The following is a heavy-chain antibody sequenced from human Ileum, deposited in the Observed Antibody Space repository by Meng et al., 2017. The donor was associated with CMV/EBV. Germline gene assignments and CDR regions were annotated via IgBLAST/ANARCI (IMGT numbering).Heavy chain of an antibody. V-gene: IGHV3-23*01. CDR3: AKDRALNYYDSSGYFLRSGFDS. D-gene: IGHD3-22*01. Sequence: AMSWVRQAAGKGLQWVSGIRGSGGSTYYADSVKSRFTISRDNSKNTLYLQMSSLRAEDTAVYYCAKDRALNYYDSSGYFLRSGFDSWGQGTLVTVSS. CDR2: IRGSGGST. J-gene: IGHJ4*02. CDR1: A.